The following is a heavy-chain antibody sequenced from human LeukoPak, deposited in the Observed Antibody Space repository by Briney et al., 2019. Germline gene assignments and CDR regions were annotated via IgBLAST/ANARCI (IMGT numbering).Heavy chain of an antibody. V-gene: IGHV1-2*02. J-gene: IGHJ4*02. D-gene: IGHD6-19*01. CDR3: ARVLFYSSGNKSNRADY. Sequence: HVASVKVSCKASGYTFTGYYIHWVRQAPGQGLEWMGWINPNSGGTNNAQKFQGRVTMTRDTSISTAYMELSRLRSDDTAVYYCARVLFYSSGNKSNRADYWGQGTLVTVSS. CDR2: INPNSGGT. CDR1: GYTFTGYY.